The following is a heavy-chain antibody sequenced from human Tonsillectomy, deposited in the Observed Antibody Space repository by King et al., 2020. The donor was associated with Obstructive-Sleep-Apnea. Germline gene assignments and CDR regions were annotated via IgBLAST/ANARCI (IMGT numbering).Heavy chain of an antibody. D-gene: IGHD3-10*01. J-gene: IGHJ6*02. CDR3: AKDSTLWFGGSAYYYGMDV. CDR2: ISWNSGSI. CDR1: GFTFDDYA. Sequence: VQLVESGGGLVQPGRSLRLSCAASGFTFDDYAMHWVRQAPGKGLEWVSGISWNSGSIGYADSVKGRFTISRDNAKNSLYLQMNSLRAEDTALYYCAKDSTLWFGGSAYYYGMDVWGQGTTVTVSS. V-gene: IGHV3-9*01.